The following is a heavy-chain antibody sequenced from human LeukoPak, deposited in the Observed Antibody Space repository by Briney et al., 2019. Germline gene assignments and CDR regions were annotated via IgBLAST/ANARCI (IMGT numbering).Heavy chain of an antibody. CDR3: AKALYYDISGLCYY. V-gene: IGHV3-30*18. CDR1: GFTFSSYG. Sequence: GGSLRLSCAASGFTFSSYGMHWVRQAPGKGLEWVAVISYDGSNKYYADSVKGRFTISRDNSKNTLYLQMNSLRAEDTAVYYCAKALYYDISGLCYYWAQGPLVTVSS. D-gene: IGHD3-22*01. CDR2: ISYDGSNK. J-gene: IGHJ4*02.